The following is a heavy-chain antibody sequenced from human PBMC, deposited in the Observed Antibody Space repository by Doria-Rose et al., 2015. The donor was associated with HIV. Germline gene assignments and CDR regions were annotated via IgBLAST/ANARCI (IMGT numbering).Heavy chain of an antibody. V-gene: IGHV4-34*01. D-gene: IGHD1-1*01. CDR2: INHSGST. CDR1: GGSFSGYY. J-gene: IGHJ6*02. Sequence: QVQLQQWGAGLVKPSETLSLTCAVFGGSFSGYYWSWIRQPPGKGPAWIGEINHSGSTKYKTSLKSRVTISLDTSKNLFSADTAVYYCARGLLRGGWNDVDYYYGMDVWGQGTTVTVSS. CDR3: ARGLLRGGWNDVDYYYGMDV.